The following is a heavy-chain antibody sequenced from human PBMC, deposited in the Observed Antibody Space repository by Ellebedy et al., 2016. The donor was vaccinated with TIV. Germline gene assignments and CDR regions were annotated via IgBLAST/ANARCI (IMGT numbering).Heavy chain of an antibody. D-gene: IGHD5-18*01. CDR1: GFTVRDTF. J-gene: IGHJ5*02. CDR3: ASRGYSYAPSA. Sequence: PGGSLRLSCSVSGFTVRDTFMIWVRPAPGKGLEWVSVVYSDVSIYYADSVKGRFIIARDGSKNTLYLQMNSLRAEDTAVYYCASRGYSYAPSAWGQGTLVSVSS. V-gene: IGHV3-53*01. CDR2: VYSDVSI.